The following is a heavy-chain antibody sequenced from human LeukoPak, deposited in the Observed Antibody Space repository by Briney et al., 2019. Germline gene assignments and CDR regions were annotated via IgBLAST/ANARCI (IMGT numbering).Heavy chain of an antibody. CDR2: INTNTGNP. CDR1: GYTFTSYA. J-gene: IGHJ4*02. D-gene: IGHD5-24*01. V-gene: IGHV7-4-1*02. Sequence: ASVKVSCKASGYTFTSYATNWVRQAPGQGLEWMGWINTNTGNPTYAQGFTGRFVFSLDTSVSTAYLQISSLKAEDTAVYYCARDEGDGYNLGIDYWGQGTLVTVSS. CDR3: ARDEGDGYNLGIDY.